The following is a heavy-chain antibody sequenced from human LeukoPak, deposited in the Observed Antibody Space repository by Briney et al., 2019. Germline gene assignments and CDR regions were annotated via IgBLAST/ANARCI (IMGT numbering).Heavy chain of an antibody. CDR2: IYTSGST. D-gene: IGHD2/OR15-2a*01. J-gene: IGHJ6*03. Sequence: PSQTLSLTCTVSGGSISSGSYYWSWIRQPAGKGLEWIGRIYTSGSTNYNPSLKSRVTISVDTSKNQFSLKLSSVTAADTAVYYCARGNIGGYYYYYMDVWGKGTTVTVSS. CDR1: GGSISSGSYY. CDR3: ARGNIGGYYYYYMDV. V-gene: IGHV4-61*02.